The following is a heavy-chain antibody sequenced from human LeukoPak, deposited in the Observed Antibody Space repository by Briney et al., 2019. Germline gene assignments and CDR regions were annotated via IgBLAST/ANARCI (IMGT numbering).Heavy chain of an antibody. J-gene: IGHJ4*02. V-gene: IGHV3-48*03. CDR1: GFTFSSYE. CDR3: ARDPKPYYYDSSGYYSSR. CDR2: ISSSGSTI. Sequence: GGSLRLSCAASGFTFSSYEMNWVRQAPGKGLEWVSYISSSGSTIYYADSVKGRFTISRDNAKNSLYMQMNSLRAEETAVYYCARDPKPYYYDSSGYYSSRWGQGTLVTVSS. D-gene: IGHD3-22*01.